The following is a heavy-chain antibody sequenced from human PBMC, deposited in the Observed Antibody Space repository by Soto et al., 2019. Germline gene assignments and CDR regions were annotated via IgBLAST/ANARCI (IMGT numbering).Heavy chain of an antibody. CDR1: GYTFSSHG. D-gene: IGHD2-15*01. J-gene: IGHJ5*02. Sequence: QVQLVQSGAEVKKPGTSVTVSCTASGYTFSSHGISWVRQAPGQGLQWIGWVSGDNGNTNYAQSLQGRVTMTTDTSTNTGYMELRSLRSDDTAVYYCARDLGYCRSGTCQREWFEPRGQGTLVIVSS. CDR2: VSGDNGNT. CDR3: ARDLGYCRSGTCQREWFEP. V-gene: IGHV1-18*01.